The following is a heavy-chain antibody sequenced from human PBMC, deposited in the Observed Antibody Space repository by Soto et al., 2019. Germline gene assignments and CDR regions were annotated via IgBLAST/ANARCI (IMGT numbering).Heavy chain of an antibody. Sequence: LRLSCSASGFTISHYEMNWVRQAPGTGLEWVSYISSSGSTIYCADSVKGRFTISRDNAKSSLFLQVSSLRADDTAIYYCARESQGGDYPPEYWCKGTLVTVSA. CDR3: ARESQGGDYPPEY. CDR1: GFTISHYE. V-gene: IGHV3-48*03. J-gene: IGHJ4*02. CDR2: ISSSGSTI. D-gene: IGHD2-21*01.